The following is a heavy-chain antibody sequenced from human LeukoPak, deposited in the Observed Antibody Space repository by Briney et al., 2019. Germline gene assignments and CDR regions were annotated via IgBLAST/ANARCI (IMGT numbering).Heavy chain of an antibody. CDR3: ANPGAARRWPLMDV. J-gene: IGHJ6*03. CDR2: ISYDGSNK. D-gene: IGHD6-6*01. Sequence: ALRLSCAASGFTFSSYGMHWVRQAPGKGLEWVAVISYDGSNKYYADSVKGRFTISRDNSKNTLYLQMNGLRAEDTAVYYCANPGAARRWPLMDVWGKGTTVTVSS. CDR1: GFTFSSYG. V-gene: IGHV3-30*18.